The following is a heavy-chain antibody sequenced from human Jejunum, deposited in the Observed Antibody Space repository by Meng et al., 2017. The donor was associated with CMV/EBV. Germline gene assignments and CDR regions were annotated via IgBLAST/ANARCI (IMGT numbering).Heavy chain of an antibody. D-gene: IGHD3-9*01. CDR2: IYNNGNT. CDR1: GGLLRVDSP. V-gene: IGHV4-30-4*08. J-gene: IGHJ4*02. Sequence: MRLSAWGRGLVNPSQTPPLTCLVPGGLLRVDSPWSGIRQSPGKGLEWIGYIYNNGNTDYNPSLKSRVSISVDTSKNEVSLTLRSVTAADTAVYYCAGLFQYDILTGSWYWGQGTMVTVSS. CDR3: AGLFQYDILTGSWY.